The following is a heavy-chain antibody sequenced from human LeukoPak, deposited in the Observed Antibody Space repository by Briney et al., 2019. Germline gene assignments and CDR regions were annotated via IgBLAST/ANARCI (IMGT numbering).Heavy chain of an antibody. V-gene: IGHV1-18*01. CDR3: ARDDSSWYFDY. Sequence: ASVKVSCKTSGYTFTSYGLSWVRQAPGQGLEWMGWISGYNGITEYPQKFRGGVTVTTDTSTSTAYMELRSLRSDDTAVYYCARDDSSWYFDYWGQGTLVTVSS. CDR1: GYTFTSYG. D-gene: IGHD6-13*01. CDR2: ISGYNGIT. J-gene: IGHJ4*02.